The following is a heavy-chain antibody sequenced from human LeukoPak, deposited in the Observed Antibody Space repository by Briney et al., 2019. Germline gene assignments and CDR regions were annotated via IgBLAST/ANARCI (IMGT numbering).Heavy chain of an antibody. J-gene: IGHJ3*02. CDR3: AKLFRILGHAFDI. Sequence: ESGGSLRLSCAASGFTFSSYAMSWVRQAPGKGLEWVSAISGSGGSTYYADSVKGRFTISRDNSKNTLYLQMNSLRAEDTAVYYCAKLFRILGHAFDIWGQGTMVTVSS. D-gene: IGHD2-15*01. CDR1: GFTFSSYA. CDR2: ISGSGGST. V-gene: IGHV3-23*01.